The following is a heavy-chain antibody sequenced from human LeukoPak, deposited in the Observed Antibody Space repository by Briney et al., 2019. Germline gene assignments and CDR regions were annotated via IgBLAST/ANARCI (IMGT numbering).Heavy chain of an antibody. CDR3: ARAPVYSSSAILDFFHY. Sequence: ASVKVSCKASGYTFTGYYIHWVRQAPGQGLEWMGWIDPNSGGTNYAQNVQGRVTMTGDPSISTAYMELRGLRSDDTAVFYCARAPVYSSSAILDFFHYWGQGTLVTVSS. CDR1: GYTFTGYY. CDR2: IDPNSGGT. V-gene: IGHV1-2*02. J-gene: IGHJ4*02. D-gene: IGHD6-6*01.